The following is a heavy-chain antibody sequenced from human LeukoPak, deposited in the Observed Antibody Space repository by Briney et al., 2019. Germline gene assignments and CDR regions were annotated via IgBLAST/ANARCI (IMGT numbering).Heavy chain of an antibody. J-gene: IGHJ4*02. V-gene: IGHV3-15*01. Sequence: GGSLRLSCAASGFTFSSYWMSWVRQAPGKGLEWVGRIKSKTDGGTTDYAAPVKGRFTISRDDSKNTLYLQMNSLKTEDTAVYYCTTLSTWQGSFDYWGQGTLVTVSS. CDR3: TTLSTWQGSFDY. CDR2: IKSKTDGGTT. CDR1: GFTFSSYW. D-gene: IGHD2-15*01.